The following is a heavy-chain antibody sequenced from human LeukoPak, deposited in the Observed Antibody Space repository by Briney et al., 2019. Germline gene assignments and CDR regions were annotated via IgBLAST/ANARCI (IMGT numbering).Heavy chain of an antibody. J-gene: IGHJ4*02. CDR1: GFIFNNYA. Sequence: SLRLSCAGSGFIFNNYAMYWVRQPPGKGLEWVSGISWNSGSIDYADSVKGRFTISRGNAKNSLYLQMNSLRVEDTAFYYCAKDNRRHYTSGPNPDSLHWGQGALVTVSS. V-gene: IGHV3-9*01. CDR3: AKDNRRHYTSGPNPDSLH. D-gene: IGHD6-19*01. CDR2: ISWNSGSI.